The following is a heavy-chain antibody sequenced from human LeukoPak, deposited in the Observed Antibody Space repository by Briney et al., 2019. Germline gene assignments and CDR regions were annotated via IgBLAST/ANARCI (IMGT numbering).Heavy chain of an antibody. D-gene: IGHD3-22*01. V-gene: IGHV4-61*01. CDR2: IYYHGST. CDR3: ARASFGGYYDSSGYLYYYYYYMDV. Sequence: SETLSLTCTVSGDPISGSSNYKWSWIRQPPGKGLEWIGYIYYHGSTNYNPSLKSRVTISVDTSKNQFSLKLSSVTAADTAVYYCARASFGGYYDSSGYLYYYYYYMDVWGKGTTVTVSS. J-gene: IGHJ6*03. CDR1: GDPISGSSNYK.